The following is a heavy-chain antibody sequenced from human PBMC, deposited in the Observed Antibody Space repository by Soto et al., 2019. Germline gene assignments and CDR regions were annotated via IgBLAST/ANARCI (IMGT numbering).Heavy chain of an antibody. V-gene: IGHV4-34*01. CDR1: GGSFSGYY. CDR3: ARGPTLSLYSSPRGMDV. D-gene: IGHD6-13*01. Sequence: PSETLSLTCAVYGGSFSGYYWSWIRQPPGKGLGWIGEINHSGSTNYNPSLKSRVTISVDTSKNQFSLKLSSVIAADTAVYYCARGPTLSLYSSPRGMDVWGQGTTVTVSS. CDR2: INHSGST. J-gene: IGHJ6*02.